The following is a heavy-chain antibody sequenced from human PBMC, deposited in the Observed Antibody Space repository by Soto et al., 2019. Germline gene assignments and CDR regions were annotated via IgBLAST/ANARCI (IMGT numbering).Heavy chain of an antibody. J-gene: IGHJ6*02. CDR3: AKAAGYSYAYYYYGMDV. Sequence: GGSLRLSCAASGFTFSSYGMHWVRQAPGKGLEWVAVISYDGSNKYYADSVKGRFTISRDNSKNTLYLQMNSLRAEDTAVYYCAKAAGYSYAYYYYGMDVWGQGTTVTVSS. V-gene: IGHV3-30*18. D-gene: IGHD5-18*01. CDR2: ISYDGSNK. CDR1: GFTFSSYG.